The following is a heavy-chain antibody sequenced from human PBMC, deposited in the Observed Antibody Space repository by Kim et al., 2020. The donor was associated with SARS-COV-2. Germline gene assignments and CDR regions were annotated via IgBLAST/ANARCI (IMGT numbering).Heavy chain of an antibody. CDR3: ATDHAADYDFWSDLKGG. CDR2: FDPEDGET. J-gene: IGHJ4*02. D-gene: IGHD3-3*01. V-gene: IGHV1-24*01. CDR1: GYTLTELS. Sequence: ASVKVSCKVSGYTLTELSMHWVRQAPGKGLEWMGGFDPEDGETIYAQKFQGRVTMTEDTSTDTAYMELSSLRSEDTAVYYCATDHAADYDFWSDLKGGWGQGTLVTVSS.